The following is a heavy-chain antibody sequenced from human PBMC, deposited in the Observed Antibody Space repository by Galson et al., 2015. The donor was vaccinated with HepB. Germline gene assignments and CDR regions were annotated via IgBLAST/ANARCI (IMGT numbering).Heavy chain of an antibody. V-gene: IGHV3-30*02. D-gene: IGHD6-19*01. CDR2: IRYDGSNK. J-gene: IGHJ4*02. CDR3: AKGADRAVATLDY. CDR1: GFTFSSYG. Sequence: SLRLSCAASGFTFSSYGMHWVRQAPGKGLEWVAFIRYDGSNKYYADSVKGRFTISRDNSENTLYLQMNSLRAEDTAVYYCAKGADRAVATLDYWGQGTLVTVSS.